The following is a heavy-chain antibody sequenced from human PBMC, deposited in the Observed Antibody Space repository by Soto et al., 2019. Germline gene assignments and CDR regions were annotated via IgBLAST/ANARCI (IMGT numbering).Heavy chain of an antibody. V-gene: IGHV4-59*01. CDR1: GASISSYH. J-gene: IGHJ6*03. CDR2: IYYSGSA. D-gene: IGHD3-16*01. Sequence: QVQLQESGPGLVKPSETLSLTCTVSGASISSYHWSWIRQTPGKGLEWIGYIYYSGSANYNPSLKCRVNFSVDTTKNQVSLKLSSVTAADTGVYYCAAVVPAEYVFPYYYMDVWGKGTTVTVSS. CDR3: AAVVPAEYVFPYYYMDV.